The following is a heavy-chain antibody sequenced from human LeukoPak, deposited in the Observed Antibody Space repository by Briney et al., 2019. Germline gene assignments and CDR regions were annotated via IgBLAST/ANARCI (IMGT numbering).Heavy chain of an antibody. CDR1: GGSISSYY. J-gene: IGHJ4*02. CDR3: ARVLGNDLHIDY. CDR2: IYYSGST. Sequence: PSGTLSLTCTVSGGSISSYYWSWIRQPPGKGLEWIGYIYYSGSTNYNPSLKSRVTISVDTSKNQFSLKLSSVTAADTAVYYCARVLGNDLHIDYWGQGTLVTVSS. D-gene: IGHD1-1*01. V-gene: IGHV4-59*01.